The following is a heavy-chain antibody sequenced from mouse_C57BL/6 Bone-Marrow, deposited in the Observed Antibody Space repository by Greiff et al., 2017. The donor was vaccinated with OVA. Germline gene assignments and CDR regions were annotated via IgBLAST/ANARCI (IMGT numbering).Heavy chain of an antibody. J-gene: IGHJ3*01. Sequence: QVQLQQPGAELVKPGASVKLSCKASGYTFTSYWMQWVKQRPGQGLEWIGEIDPSDSYTNYNQKIKGEATLTVDTSSSTAYMQLSSLTSEDSAVYYCAGAVFAYWGQGTLVTVSA. V-gene: IGHV1-50*01. CDR3: AGAVFAY. CDR1: GYTFTSYW. CDR2: IDPSDSYT.